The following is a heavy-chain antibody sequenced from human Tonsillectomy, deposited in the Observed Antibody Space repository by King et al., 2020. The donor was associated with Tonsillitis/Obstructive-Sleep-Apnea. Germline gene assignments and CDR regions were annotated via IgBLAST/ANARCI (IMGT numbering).Heavy chain of an antibody. V-gene: IGHV1-3*01. D-gene: IGHD3-16*02. CDR1: GYTFTSYA. Sequence: VQLVQSGAEVKKPGASVKVSCKASGYTFTSYAMHWVRQATGQRLEWMGWINAGNGNTKYSQKFQGRVTITRDTSASTAYMQLSSLRTEDTSVYYCARPSEYVWESYRQYYFDYWGQGTLVTVSS. CDR2: INAGNGNT. J-gene: IGHJ4*02. CDR3: ARPSEYVWESYRQYYFDY.